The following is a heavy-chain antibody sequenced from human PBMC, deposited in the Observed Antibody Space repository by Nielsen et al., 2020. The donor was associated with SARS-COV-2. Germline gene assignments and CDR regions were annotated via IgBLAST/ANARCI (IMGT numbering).Heavy chain of an antibody. CDR2: ISSSSSYI. J-gene: IGHJ5*02. V-gene: IGHV3-21*01. D-gene: IGHD3-3*01. CDR1: GFTFSSYS. Sequence: GGSLRLSCAASGFTFSSYSMNWVRQAPGKGLEWASSISSSSSYIYYADSVKGRFTISRDNSKNTLYLQMNSLRAEDTAVYYCARVFSTIFGVVNWFDPWGQGTLVTVSS. CDR3: ARVFSTIFGVVNWFDP.